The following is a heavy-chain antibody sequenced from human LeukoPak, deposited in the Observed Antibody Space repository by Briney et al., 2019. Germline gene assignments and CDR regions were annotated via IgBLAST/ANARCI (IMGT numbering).Heavy chain of an antibody. CDR2: ITGGSDTI. J-gene: IGHJ4*02. V-gene: IGHV3-48*04. D-gene: IGHD2-15*01. CDR1: GFTFSSYG. Sequence: GGSLRLSCAASGFTFSSYGMNWVRQAPGKGLEWISYITGGSDTIYYADSVKGRFTISRDDAKNSVYLQMNSLRAEDTAVYYCARGYCSGGSCSRSYWGQGTLVTVSS. CDR3: ARGYCSGGSCSRSY.